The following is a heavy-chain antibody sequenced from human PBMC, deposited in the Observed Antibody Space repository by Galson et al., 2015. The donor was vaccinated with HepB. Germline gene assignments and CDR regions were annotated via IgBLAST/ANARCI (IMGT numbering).Heavy chain of an antibody. CDR2: ISYDGSYK. V-gene: IGHV3-30*18. CDR1: GFTFSNYG. D-gene: IGHD2-2*03. Sequence: RLSCAASGFTFSNYGMHWVRQAPGKGLEWVTVISYDGSYKYYADSVKGRFTISRDDSKNTLYLHMNSLRAEDTAVYYCAKDVHHGYCSSTSCPYSYYYMDVWGKGTTVTVSS. J-gene: IGHJ6*03. CDR3: AKDVHHGYCSSTSCPYSYYYMDV.